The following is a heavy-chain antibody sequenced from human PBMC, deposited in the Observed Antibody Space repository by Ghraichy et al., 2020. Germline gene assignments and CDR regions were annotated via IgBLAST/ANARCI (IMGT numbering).Heavy chain of an antibody. CDR1: GGSISSGSYY. CDR2: IYTSGST. J-gene: IGHJ5*02. Sequence: SETLSLTCTVSGGSISSGSYYWSWIRQPAGKGLEWIGRIYTSGSTNYNPSLKSRVTISVDTSKNQFSLKLSSVTAADTAVYYCANFVDTVMVGWFDPWGQGTLVTVSS. D-gene: IGHD5-18*01. V-gene: IGHV4-61*02. CDR3: ANFVDTVMVGWFDP.